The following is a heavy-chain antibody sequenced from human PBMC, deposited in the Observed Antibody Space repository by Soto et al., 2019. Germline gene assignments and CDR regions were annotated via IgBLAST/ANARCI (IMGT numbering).Heavy chain of an antibody. D-gene: IGHD3-10*01. Sequence: WPGWVLRKPGKGLEWMGIIYRGDSDTKYSPSFQGHVTISVDKSISTAYLHWSSLKASDTATYYCARLINYYFVRDGWGLGTTVSVSS. J-gene: IGHJ6*02. CDR2: IYRGDSDT. CDR1: W. CDR3: ARLINYYFVRDG. V-gene: IGHV5-51*01.